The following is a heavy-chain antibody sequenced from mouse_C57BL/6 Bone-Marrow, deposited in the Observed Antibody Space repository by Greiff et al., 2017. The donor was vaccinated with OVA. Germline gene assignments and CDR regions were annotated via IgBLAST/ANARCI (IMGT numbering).Heavy chain of an antibody. J-gene: IGHJ3*01. CDR3: ARKDYDVRDWFAY. CDR2: IYPGSGST. D-gene: IGHD2-4*01. CDR1: GYTFTSYW. V-gene: IGHV1-55*01. Sequence: QVQLQQPGAELVKPGASVKMSCKASGYTFTSYWITWVKQRPGQGLEWIGDIYPGSGSTNYNEKFKSKATLPVDASSSTAYMQLRSLTSEDSAVYYCARKDYDVRDWFAYWGQGTLVTVSA.